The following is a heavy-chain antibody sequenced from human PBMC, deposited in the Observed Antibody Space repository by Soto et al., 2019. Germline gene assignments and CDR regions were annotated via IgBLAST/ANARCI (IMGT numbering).Heavy chain of an antibody. CDR3: ARGMVLGFFDY. V-gene: IGHV3-21*01. D-gene: IGHD2-8*01. J-gene: IGHJ4*02. Sequence: EVQLVESGGGLVKPGGSLRLSCAASGFTFRSYSVNWVRQAPGKGLEWVSSISSSSTYKYYRDSVKGRFTISRDNARNSLYLQMNSLQTEDTAVYYCARGMVLGFFDYWGQGTLVTVSS. CDR1: GFTFRSYS. CDR2: ISSSSTYK.